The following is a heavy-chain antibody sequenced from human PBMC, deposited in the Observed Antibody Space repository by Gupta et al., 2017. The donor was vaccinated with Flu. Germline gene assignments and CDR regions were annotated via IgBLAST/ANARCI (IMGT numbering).Heavy chain of an antibody. J-gene: IGHJ4*02. CDR3: ARDQDGGYSYGWPLDY. V-gene: IGHV3-21*01. CDR1: GFTFSSYS. D-gene: IGHD5-18*01. Sequence: EVQLVESGGGLVKPGGSLRLSCAASGFTFSSYSMNWVRQAPGKGLEWVLSISSSSSYIYYADSGKGRFTISRDNAKNSRYLQMNSLGAEDTAVYYCARDQDGGYSYGWPLDYGGQGTLVTVSS. CDR2: ISSSSSYI.